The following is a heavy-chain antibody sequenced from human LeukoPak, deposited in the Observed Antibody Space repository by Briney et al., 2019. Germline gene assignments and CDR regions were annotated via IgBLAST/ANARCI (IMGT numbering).Heavy chain of an antibody. J-gene: IGHJ4*02. CDR2: IIPIFGTA. CDR3: ARIGYYDSSGYYYGHFDY. Sequence: ASVKVSCKASGGTFSSYAISWVRQAPGQGLEWMGGIIPIFGTANYAQKFQGRVTITADEYTSTAYMELSSLRPEDTAVYYYARIGYYDSSGYYYGHFDYWGQGTLVTVSS. V-gene: IGHV1-69*13. CDR1: GGTFSSYA. D-gene: IGHD3-22*01.